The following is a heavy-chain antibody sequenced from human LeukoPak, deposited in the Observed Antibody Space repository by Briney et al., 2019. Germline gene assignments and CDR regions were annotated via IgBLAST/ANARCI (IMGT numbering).Heavy chain of an antibody. Sequence: GGSLRLSCAASGFTFSSYAMHWVRQAPGKGLEWVAVISYDGSNKYYADSVKGRLTISRDNSKNTLYLQMNSLRAEDTAVYYCARDRDCSGGSCYSTLFDYWGQGTLVTVSS. CDR1: GFTFSSYA. CDR2: ISYDGSNK. V-gene: IGHV3-30-3*01. D-gene: IGHD2-15*01. J-gene: IGHJ4*02. CDR3: ARDRDCSGGSCYSTLFDY.